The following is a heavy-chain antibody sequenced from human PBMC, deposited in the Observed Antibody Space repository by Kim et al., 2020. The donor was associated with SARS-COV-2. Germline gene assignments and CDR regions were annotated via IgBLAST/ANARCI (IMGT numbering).Heavy chain of an antibody. CDR3: ARTNLMDV. J-gene: IGHJ6*02. D-gene: IGHD2-8*01. Sequence: GGSLRLSCAASGFTFSDFNMNWVRQAPGKGLEWASFIGRGGTNIHYADSVKGRFTISRDNAKNSLYLQMNSLRDEDTAVYYCARTNLMDVWGQGTTVTVS. CDR2: IGRGGTNI. V-gene: IGHV3-48*02. CDR1: GFTFSDFN.